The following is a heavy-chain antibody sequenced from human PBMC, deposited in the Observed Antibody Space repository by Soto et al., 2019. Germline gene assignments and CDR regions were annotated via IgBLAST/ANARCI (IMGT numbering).Heavy chain of an antibody. Sequence: SETLSLTCTVSGDSVTGGYYYWSWIRQPPGKGLEWIGYIHYSGSANYNPSLKSRVTISVDTSKNQFSLKLSSVTAADTAVYYCARVVQKDGGLLSNYYYGLDVWGQGTRVTVSS. V-gene: IGHV4-61*01. D-gene: IGHD3-10*01. CDR1: GDSVTGGYYY. CDR2: IHYSGSA. J-gene: IGHJ6*02. CDR3: ARVVQKDGGLLSNYYYGLDV.